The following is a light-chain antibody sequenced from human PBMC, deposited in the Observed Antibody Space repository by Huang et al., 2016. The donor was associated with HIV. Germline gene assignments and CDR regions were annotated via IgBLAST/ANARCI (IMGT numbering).Light chain of an antibody. CDR1: QGISSY. Sequence: IQLTQSPSSLSASVGDRVTISCRASQGISSYLAWYQQKPGKAHKLLIYAASTLQSGVPSRCSGSGSGTDFTLTITSLQPEDFATYYCQQLNGYPLTFGGGTKVEIK. CDR3: QQLNGYPLT. V-gene: IGKV1-9*01. CDR2: AAS. J-gene: IGKJ4*01.